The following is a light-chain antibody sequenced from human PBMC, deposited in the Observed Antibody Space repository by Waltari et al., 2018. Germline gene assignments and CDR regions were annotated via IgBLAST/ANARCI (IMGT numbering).Light chain of an antibody. CDR1: SSDVGGYNL. CDR3: NSYKTGSSYV. J-gene: IGLJ1*01. CDR2: EVS. V-gene: IGLV2-18*02. Sequence: QSALTQPPSVSGSPGQSVTISFTGTSSDVGGYNLVPWYQQPPVTAPKLMIYEVSNRPSGVPDRFSGSKSGNTASLTISGLQAEDEADYYCNSYKTGSSYVFGTGTKVTVL.